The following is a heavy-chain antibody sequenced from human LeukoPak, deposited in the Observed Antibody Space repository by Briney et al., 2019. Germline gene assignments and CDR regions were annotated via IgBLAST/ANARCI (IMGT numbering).Heavy chain of an antibody. Sequence: SETLSLTCTVSGGSISSSSYYWGWIRQPPGTGLEWIGSIYYSGSTYYNPSLKSRVTISVDTSKNQFSLKLSSVTAADTAVYYCARLIVVATIDWGQGTLVTVSS. V-gene: IGHV4-39*01. CDR2: IYYSGST. CDR1: GGSISSSSYY. CDR3: ARLIVVATID. D-gene: IGHD5-12*01. J-gene: IGHJ4*02.